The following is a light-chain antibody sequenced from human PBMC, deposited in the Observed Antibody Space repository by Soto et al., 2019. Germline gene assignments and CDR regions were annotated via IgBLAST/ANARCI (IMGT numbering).Light chain of an antibody. Sequence: QSVLTQPPSVSAAPGQKVTISCSGSSSKIGNNYVSWYQQLPGTAPKLLIYDTYKRPSGIPDRFSGSKSGTSATLDITGLQTGDEADYYCGAWDGSLSAWVFGGGTKLTVL. V-gene: IGLV1-51*01. CDR1: SSKIGNNY. CDR3: GAWDGSLSAWV. CDR2: DTY. J-gene: IGLJ3*02.